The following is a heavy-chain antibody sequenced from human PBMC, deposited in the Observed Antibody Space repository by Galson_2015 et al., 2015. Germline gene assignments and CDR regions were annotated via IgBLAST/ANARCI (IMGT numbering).Heavy chain of an antibody. CDR3: ARGGYYGSGSYYSFDF. D-gene: IGHD3-10*01. Sequence: QSGAEVKKPGESLKISCKTSGYSFPNYWIGWVRQMPGKGLEWMGIIYPGDSDPRYSPSFQGQVTISADKSITTTYLQWSSLKASDTAIYHCARGGYYGSGSYYSFDFWGQGTLVTVSS. V-gene: IGHV5-51*01. J-gene: IGHJ4*02. CDR1: GYSFPNYW. CDR2: IYPGDSDP.